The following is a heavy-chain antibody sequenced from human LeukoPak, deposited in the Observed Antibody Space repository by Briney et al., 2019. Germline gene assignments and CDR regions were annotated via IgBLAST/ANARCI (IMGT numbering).Heavy chain of an antibody. D-gene: IGHD2-21*02. J-gene: IGHJ5*02. CDR2: ISGSGGST. Sequence: GGSLRLSCAASGFTFSSYWMQWVRQAPGKGLEWVSAISGSGGSTDYADSVKGRFTISRDNSKNTLYLQMNSLRVEDTAVYYCANSYCGGDCYLPWGQGTLVTVSS. CDR3: ANSYCGGDCYLP. CDR1: GFTFSSYW. V-gene: IGHV3-23*01.